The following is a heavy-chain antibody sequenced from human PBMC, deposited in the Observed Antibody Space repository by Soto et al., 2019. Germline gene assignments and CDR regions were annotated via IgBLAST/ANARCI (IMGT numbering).Heavy chain of an antibody. CDR1: GYSFTTYR. CDR2: IYPGDSET. J-gene: IGHJ5*02. V-gene: IGHV5-51*01. D-gene: IGHD5-18*01. CDR3: ARLRGPYSYGYA. Sequence: PGESLKISCKGSGYSFTTYRIGWIRQMPGKGLEWMGIIYPGDSETRYSPSFQGQVTISADKSNTTAYLQWSGLKASDTAMYYCARLRGPYSYGYAWGQGTLVTVSS.